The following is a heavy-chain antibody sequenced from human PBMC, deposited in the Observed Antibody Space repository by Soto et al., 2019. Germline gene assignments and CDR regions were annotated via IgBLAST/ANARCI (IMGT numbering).Heavy chain of an antibody. D-gene: IGHD3-10*01. CDR1: GGSISSYY. CDR2: IYYSGST. J-gene: IGHJ5*02. Sequence: SETLSLTCTVSGGSISSYYWSWIRQPPGKGLEWIGYIYYSGSTNYNPSLKSRVTISVDTSKNQFSLKLSSVTAADTAVYYCARAITMVRGVIYWFDPWGQGTLVTVSS. CDR3: ARAITMVRGVIYWFDP. V-gene: IGHV4-59*01.